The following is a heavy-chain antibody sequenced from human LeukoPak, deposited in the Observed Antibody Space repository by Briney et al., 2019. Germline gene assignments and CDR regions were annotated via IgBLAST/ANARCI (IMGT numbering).Heavy chain of an antibody. J-gene: IGHJ5*02. V-gene: IGHV4-59*08. Sequence: SETLSLTCTVSGGSISGYYWSWIRQPPGEGLEWVWYIHYSGSTNYNPCLKSRVPISGDTSKPHFSPKLSSVTAADAAVYYCARLIATAGTADWFDPWGQGTLVTVSS. CDR2: IHYSGST. CDR3: ARLIATAGTADWFDP. CDR1: GGSISGYY. D-gene: IGHD1-1*01.